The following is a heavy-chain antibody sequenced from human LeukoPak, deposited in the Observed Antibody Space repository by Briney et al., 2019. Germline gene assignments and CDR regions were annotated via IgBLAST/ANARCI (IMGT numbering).Heavy chain of an antibody. Sequence: GGSLRLSCAASGLTFSSYAMSWVRQAPGKGLEWVSAISGSGGSTYYADSVKGRFTISRDNSKNTLYLQMNSLRAEDTAVYYCAKVRRGAAMALDAFDIWGQGTMVTVSS. CDR2: ISGSGGST. V-gene: IGHV3-23*01. D-gene: IGHD5-18*01. CDR3: AKVRRGAAMALDAFDI. CDR1: GLTFSSYA. J-gene: IGHJ3*02.